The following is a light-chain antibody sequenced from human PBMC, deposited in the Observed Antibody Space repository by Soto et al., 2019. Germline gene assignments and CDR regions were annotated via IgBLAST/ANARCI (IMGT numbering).Light chain of an antibody. CDR3: HQYGSSPQA. CDR2: GAS. V-gene: IGKV3-20*01. CDR1: QSVTRSF. Sequence: EIVLTQSPGTLSLSPGERVTLSCRASQSVTRSFLAWYQQKPGQAPRLLIYGASSRATGIPDRFSGRGSGTDFTLTISRLEPEYFAVYYCHQYGSSPQAFGPGTKVDIK. J-gene: IGKJ3*01.